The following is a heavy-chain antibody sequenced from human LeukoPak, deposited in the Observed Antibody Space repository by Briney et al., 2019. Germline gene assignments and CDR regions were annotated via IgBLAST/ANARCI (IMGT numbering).Heavy chain of an antibody. CDR3: ARSPVVPAALFDY. Sequence: SETLSLTCTVSGGSISSSSYYWGWIRQPPGKGLEWIGSIYYSGSTYYNPSLKSRVTISVDTSKNQFSLKLSFVTAADTAVYYCARSPVVPAALFDYWGQGTLVTVSS. J-gene: IGHJ4*02. V-gene: IGHV4-39*07. D-gene: IGHD2-2*01. CDR2: IYYSGST. CDR1: GGSISSSSYY.